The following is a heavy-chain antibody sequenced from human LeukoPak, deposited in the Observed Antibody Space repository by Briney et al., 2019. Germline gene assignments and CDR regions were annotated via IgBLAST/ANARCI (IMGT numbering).Heavy chain of an antibody. D-gene: IGHD3-10*01. V-gene: IGHV3-23*01. CDR1: GFTFSSYA. Sequence: SGGSLRLSCAASGFTFSSYAMSWVRQAPGKGLEWVSAISGSGGSTYYADSVKGRFTISRDNSKNTLYLQMNSLRAEDTAVYYCAKDPIRDLPPLWFGGYYFDYWGQGTLVTVSS. CDR2: ISGSGGST. CDR3: AKDPIRDLPPLWFGGYYFDY. J-gene: IGHJ4*02.